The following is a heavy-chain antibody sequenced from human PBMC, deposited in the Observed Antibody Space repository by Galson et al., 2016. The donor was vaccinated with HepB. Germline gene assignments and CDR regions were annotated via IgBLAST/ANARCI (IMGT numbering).Heavy chain of an antibody. CDR1: GFTFSSYW. V-gene: IGHV3-7*01. J-gene: IGHJ4*02. Sequence: SLRLSCATSGFTFSSYWMSWVRQAPGQGLEWVAKIKQDGSEKYYADSVKGRFTTSRDNAHNSLYLQMDSLRAEDSAIYFCTRDMERVGATLYFDYWGRGTLVTVSS. CDR3: TRDMERVGATLYFDY. CDR2: IKQDGSEK. D-gene: IGHD1-26*01.